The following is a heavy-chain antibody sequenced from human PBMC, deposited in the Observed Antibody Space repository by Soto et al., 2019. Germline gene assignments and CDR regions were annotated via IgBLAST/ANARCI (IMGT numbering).Heavy chain of an antibody. CDR3: VKDHMRHSYAQS. Sequence: GSLRLSCAASGFTFSSYAMSRVRQAPGKGLEWVSAISGSGGSTYHEDSVKGRFTISRANSKNTLYLQMNSLRAEDSAVYYCVKDHMRHSYAQSWGQGTLVTVPS. J-gene: IGHJ5*02. CDR2: ISGSGGST. CDR1: GFTFSSYA. V-gene: IGHV3-23*02. D-gene: IGHD5-18*01.